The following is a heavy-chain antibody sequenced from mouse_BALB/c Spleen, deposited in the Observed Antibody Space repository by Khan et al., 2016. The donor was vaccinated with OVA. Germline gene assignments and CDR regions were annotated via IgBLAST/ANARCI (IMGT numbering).Heavy chain of an antibody. V-gene: IGHV3-2*02. D-gene: IGHD1-1*01. Sequence: EVQLVESGPGLVKPSQSLSLTCTVTGYSITSDYAWNWIRQFPGNKLEWMGLISYSGNTNYNPSLKSRISITRETSKNQFFLQLNSVTTEDTATYYCARVYGGDFDYWGQGTTLTVSS. CDR1: GYSITSDYA. J-gene: IGHJ2*01. CDR3: ARVYGGDFDY. CDR2: ISYSGNT.